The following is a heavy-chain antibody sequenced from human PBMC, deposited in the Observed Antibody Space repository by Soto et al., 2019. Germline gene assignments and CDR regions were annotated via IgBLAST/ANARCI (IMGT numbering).Heavy chain of an antibody. J-gene: IGHJ6*01. CDR3: ARHRSPYYNYYGMDV. CDR2: IYPGDSDT. CDR1: GYSFTSYW. Sequence: PGESLKISCKGSGYSFTSYWIGWVRQMPGMPGKGLEWMGIIYPGDSDTRYSPSFQGQVTISADKSTSTAYLQWSSLKASDTAIYYCARHRSPYYNYYGMDVWGQGTTVTVSS. V-gene: IGHV5-51*01.